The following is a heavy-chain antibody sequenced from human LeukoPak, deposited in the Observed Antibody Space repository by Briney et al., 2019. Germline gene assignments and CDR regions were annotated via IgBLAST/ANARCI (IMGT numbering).Heavy chain of an antibody. CDR1: GGSFSGYY. Sequence: SETLFLTCAVYGGSFSGYYWSWIRQPPGKGLEWIGEINHSGSTNYNPSLKSRVTISVDTSKNQFSLKLSSVTAADTAVYYCARALFPDYDILTGYYEYYGMDVWGQGTTVTVSS. D-gene: IGHD3-9*01. CDR2: INHSGST. CDR3: ARALFPDYDILTGYYEYYGMDV. J-gene: IGHJ6*02. V-gene: IGHV4-34*01.